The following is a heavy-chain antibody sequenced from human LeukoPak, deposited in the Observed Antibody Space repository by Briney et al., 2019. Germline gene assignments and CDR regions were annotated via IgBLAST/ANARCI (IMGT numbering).Heavy chain of an antibody. Sequence: GESLKISCKGSGYSFPAYWIGWVRQMPGKGLEWMGIIFPGDSDTRYSPSFQGQVTISADKSLSTAYLQWSSLKASDTAMYYCARHDLRWTSYLDLWGRGTLVTVSS. CDR2: IFPGDSDT. V-gene: IGHV5-51*01. CDR1: GYSFPAYW. J-gene: IGHJ2*01. D-gene: IGHD4-23*01. CDR3: ARHDLRWTSYLDL.